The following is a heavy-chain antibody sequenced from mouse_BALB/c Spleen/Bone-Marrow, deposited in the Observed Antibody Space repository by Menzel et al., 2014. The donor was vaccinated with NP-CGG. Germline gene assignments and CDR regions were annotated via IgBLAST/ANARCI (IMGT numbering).Heavy chain of an antibody. Sequence: EVKLMESGGGLVQPGGSLRLSCETSGFTFTDYYMSWVRQPPGKALEWLGFIRNKAKGYTTDYGASVKGRFTISRDNSQSISYLQMNALRAENSATYYCARDENVGIYWYFDVWGAGTTVTVSS. CDR3: ARDENVGIYWYFDV. CDR1: GFTFTDYY. V-gene: IGHV7-3*02. CDR2: IRNKAKGYTT. J-gene: IGHJ1*01.